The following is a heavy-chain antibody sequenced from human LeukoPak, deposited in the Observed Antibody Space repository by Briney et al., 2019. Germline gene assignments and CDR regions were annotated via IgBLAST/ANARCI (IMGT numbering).Heavy chain of an antibody. Sequence: GGSLRLSCAASGFTFSSYGMHWVRQAPGKGLEWVTFISFDGSKQYYADSVKGRFTISRDNSKNTLYLQMSSLRPEDTAVYYCAKPSSQLLYRLGAFDIWGQGTMVTVSS. D-gene: IGHD2-2*02. CDR2: ISFDGSKQ. V-gene: IGHV3-30-3*02. J-gene: IGHJ3*02. CDR1: GFTFSSYG. CDR3: AKPSSQLLYRLGAFDI.